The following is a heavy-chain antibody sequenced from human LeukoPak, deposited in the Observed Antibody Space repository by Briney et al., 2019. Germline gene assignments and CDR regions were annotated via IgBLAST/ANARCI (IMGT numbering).Heavy chain of an antibody. D-gene: IGHD1-14*01. V-gene: IGHV3-7*05. Sequence: GGSLRLSCVASGFTFNNYWMNWVRQAPGRGLEWVANIREDGSEKNYLDSVKGRFTISRENAKNSLYLQMDNLRAEDTAVYYCATDRREEPSNFDRNRFACWGQGTLVTVSS. CDR2: IREDGSEK. CDR3: ATDRREEPSNFDRNRFAC. J-gene: IGHJ4*02. CDR1: GFTFNNYW.